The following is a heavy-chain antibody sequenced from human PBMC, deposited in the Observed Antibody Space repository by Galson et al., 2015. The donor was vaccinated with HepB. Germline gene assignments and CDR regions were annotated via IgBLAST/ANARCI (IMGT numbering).Heavy chain of an antibody. J-gene: IGHJ4*02. CDR1: GFSVSRTY. CDR3: ARGYSSSWYSGLGD. V-gene: IGHV3-53*01. Sequence: SLRLSCAASGFSVSRTYMTWVRQAPGKGLEWVSVIYSGGNTDYADSVKGRFTISRDNSKNTLYLQMNSLRAEDTALYYCARGYSSSWYSGLGDWGQGTLVTVSS. CDR2: IYSGGNT. D-gene: IGHD6-13*01.